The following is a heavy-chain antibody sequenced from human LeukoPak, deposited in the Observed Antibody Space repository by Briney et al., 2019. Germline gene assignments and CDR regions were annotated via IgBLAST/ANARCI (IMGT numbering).Heavy chain of an antibody. CDR2: INPSGGST. J-gene: IGHJ6*03. Sequence: ASVKVSCKASGYTFTSYYIYSVRQAPGQGLEWMGIINPSGGSTNYSQKVQGRVTMTRVTSTSTVYMELSSLRSEDTAVYYCARGPRITLVRGGQRYYYMDVWGKGTTVTISS. V-gene: IGHV1-46*01. CDR3: ARGPRITLVRGGQRYYYMDV. CDR1: GYTFTSYY. D-gene: IGHD3-10*01.